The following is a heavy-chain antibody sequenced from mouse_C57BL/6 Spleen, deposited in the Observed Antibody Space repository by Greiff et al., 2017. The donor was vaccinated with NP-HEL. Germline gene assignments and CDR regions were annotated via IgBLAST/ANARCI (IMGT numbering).Heavy chain of an antibody. D-gene: IGHD4-1*01. CDR2: IDPSDSYT. CDR3: ARGRTGTTLDY. J-gene: IGHJ2*01. V-gene: IGHV1-69*01. CDR1: GYTFTSYW. Sequence: VQLQQPGAELVMPGAYGYTFTSYWMHWVKQRPGQGLEWIGEIDPSDSYTNYNQKFKGKSTLTVDKSSSTAYMQLSSLTSEDSAVYYCARGRTGTTLDYWGQGTTLTVSS.